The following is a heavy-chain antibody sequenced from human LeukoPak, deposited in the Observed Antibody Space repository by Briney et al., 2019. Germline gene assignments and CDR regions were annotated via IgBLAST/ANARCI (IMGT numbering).Heavy chain of an antibody. Sequence: PGGSLRLSCAASGFTFSSYDMNWVRQAPGKGLEWISFISRSNNAIYYADSVKGRFTISRDNGGKSLYLQMNSLRGEDTAVYYCVRGPYGTGGSFHWGQGTLVTVSS. CDR2: ISRSNNAI. J-gene: IGHJ4*02. CDR3: VRGPYGTGGSFH. CDR1: GFTFSSYD. V-gene: IGHV3-48*01. D-gene: IGHD2-8*02.